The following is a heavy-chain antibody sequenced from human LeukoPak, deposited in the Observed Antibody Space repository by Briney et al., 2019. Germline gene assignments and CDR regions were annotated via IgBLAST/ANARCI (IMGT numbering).Heavy chain of an antibody. J-gene: IGHJ4*02. Sequence: GGSLRLSCAASGFTFSSYWMSWVRQAPGKGLEWVANIKQDGSEKYYVDSVKGRFTISRDNAKNSLYLQMNSLRAGDTAVYYCARDKYSYGSSNGGYDYWGQGTLVTVSS. CDR3: ARDKYSYGSSNGGYDY. V-gene: IGHV3-7*01. D-gene: IGHD5-18*01. CDR1: GFTFSSYW. CDR2: IKQDGSEK.